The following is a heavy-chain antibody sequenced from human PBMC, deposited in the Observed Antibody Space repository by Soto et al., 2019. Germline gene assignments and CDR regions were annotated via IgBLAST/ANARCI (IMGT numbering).Heavy chain of an antibody. V-gene: IGHV3-23*01. CDR3: AKDPTSYDSSAQFDS. D-gene: IGHD3-22*01. CDR2: ISGGGGST. J-gene: IGHJ4*02. CDR1: GFNFDIFA. Sequence: QPGGSLRLSCAASGFNFDIFAMNWVRQAPGKGLEWVSGISGGGGSTYYADSVKGRFTISRDNSKNTLYLQMNSLRAEDTAVYYCAKDPTSYDSSAQFDSWGQGT.